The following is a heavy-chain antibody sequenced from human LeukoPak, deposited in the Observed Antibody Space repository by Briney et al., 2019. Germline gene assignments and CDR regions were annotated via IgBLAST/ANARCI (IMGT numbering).Heavy chain of an antibody. CDR2: IYYSGST. CDR3: ARFDPRGGHYDSSGYSFDY. CDR1: GGPISSYY. Sequence: SETLSLTCTVSGGPISSYYWSWIRQPPGKGLEWVGYIYYSGSTNYNPSLKSRVPISLDTSKNQLSLKLSSVTAAAPAVYSCARFDPRGGHYDSSGYSFDYWRQGTLVTVSS. D-gene: IGHD3-22*01. V-gene: IGHV4-59*01. J-gene: IGHJ4*02.